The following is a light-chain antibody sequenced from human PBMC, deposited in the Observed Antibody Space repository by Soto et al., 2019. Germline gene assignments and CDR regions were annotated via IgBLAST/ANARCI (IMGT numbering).Light chain of an antibody. CDR2: GAS. V-gene: IGKV3-20*01. Sequence: ETVLNQSPGTLSLSPGERATLSCRASQTVGGDYLAWFQQKPGQAPRLLIYGASSRAPGIPGRFSGSGSGADFTLTISRLEPEDFAVYYCHQYGSSSWTFGQGTKVEIK. CDR1: QTVGGDY. CDR3: HQYGSSSWT. J-gene: IGKJ1*01.